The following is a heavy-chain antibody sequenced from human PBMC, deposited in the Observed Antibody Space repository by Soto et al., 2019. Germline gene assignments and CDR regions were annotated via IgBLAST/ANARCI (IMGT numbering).Heavy chain of an antibody. CDR3: AHSRGGGNSAWFDP. V-gene: IGHV2-5*02. CDR2: IYWDDDK. CDR1: GFSLSTSGVG. J-gene: IGHJ5*02. Sequence: QITLKESGPTLVKPTQTLTLTCTFSGFSLSTSGVGVGWIRQPPGKALERLALIYWDDDKRYSPSLKNRLTITKDTSNDQVVLTMANMDTVDTATYYCAHSRGGGNSAWFDPWGQGTLVTVSS. D-gene: IGHD2-21*02.